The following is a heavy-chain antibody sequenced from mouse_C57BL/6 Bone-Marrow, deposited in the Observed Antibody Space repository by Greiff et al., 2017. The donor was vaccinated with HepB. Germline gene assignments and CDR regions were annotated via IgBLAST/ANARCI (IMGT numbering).Heavy chain of an antibody. Sequence: QVQLQQPGAELVRPGTSVKLSCKASGYTFTSYWMHWVKQRPGQGLEWIGEIDPSDSYTNYNQKFKGKATLTVDTSSSTAYMQLSSLTSEDSAVYYCARGGYFMDYWGQGTSVTVSS. CDR2: IDPSDSYT. CDR3: ARGGYFMDY. V-gene: IGHV1-59*01. CDR1: GYTFTSYW. J-gene: IGHJ4*01. D-gene: IGHD2-3*01.